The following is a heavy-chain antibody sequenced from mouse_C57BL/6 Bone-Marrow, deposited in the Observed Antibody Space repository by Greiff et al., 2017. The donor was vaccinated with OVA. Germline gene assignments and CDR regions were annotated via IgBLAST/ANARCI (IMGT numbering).Heavy chain of an antibody. Sequence: EVKLEESGGGLVQPGGSMKLSCVASGFTFSNYWMNWFRQSPEKGLEWVAQIRLKSDNYATHYAESVKGRFTISTDDSKSSVYLQMNNLRAEDTGIYYCTGGYDYVSSYWGQGTTLTVSS. J-gene: IGHJ2*01. V-gene: IGHV6-3*01. D-gene: IGHD2-4*01. CDR1: GFTFSNYW. CDR3: TGGYDYVSSY. CDR2: IRLKSDNYAT.